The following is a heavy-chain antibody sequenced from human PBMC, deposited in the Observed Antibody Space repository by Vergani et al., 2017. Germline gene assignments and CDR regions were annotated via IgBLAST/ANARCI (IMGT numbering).Heavy chain of an antibody. CDR2: ISSSGSTI. D-gene: IGHD5-12*01. Sequence: EVQLVESGGGLVQPGGSLRLSCAASGFTFSSYEMNWVRQAPGKGLEWVSYISSSGSTIYYADSVKGRFTISRDNSKNTLYLQMNSLRAEDTAVYYCARPYSGYDNYYGMDVWGQGTTVTVSS. J-gene: IGHJ6*02. V-gene: IGHV3-48*03. CDR1: GFTFSSYE. CDR3: ARPYSGYDNYYGMDV.